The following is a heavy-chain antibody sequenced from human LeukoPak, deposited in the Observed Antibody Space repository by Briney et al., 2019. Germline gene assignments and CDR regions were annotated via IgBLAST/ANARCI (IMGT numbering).Heavy chain of an antibody. D-gene: IGHD4-17*01. CDR1: GFTFSSYA. J-gene: IGHJ3*02. V-gene: IGHV3-30*04. CDR2: ISYDGSNK. Sequence: GRSLRLSCAASGFTFSSYAMHWVRQAPGKGLEWVAVISYDGSNKYYADSVKGRFTISRDNSKNTLYLQMNSLRAEDTAVYYCARSDYGDYDDAFDIWGQGTTVTVSS. CDR3: ARSDYGDYDDAFDI.